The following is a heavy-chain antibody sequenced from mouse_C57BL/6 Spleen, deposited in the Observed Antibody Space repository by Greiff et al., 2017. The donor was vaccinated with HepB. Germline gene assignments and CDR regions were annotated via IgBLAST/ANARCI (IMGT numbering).Heavy chain of an antibody. CDR3: ARWDDGSHFDY. CDR2: INPSTGGT. J-gene: IGHJ2*01. D-gene: IGHD2-3*01. V-gene: IGHV1-42*01. Sequence: EVQLQQSGPELVKPGASVKISCKASGYSFTGYYMNWVKQSPEKSLEWIGEINPSTGGTTYNQKFKAKATLTVDKSSSTAYMQLKSLTSEDSAVYYCARWDDGSHFDYWGQGTTLTVSS. CDR1: GYSFTGYY.